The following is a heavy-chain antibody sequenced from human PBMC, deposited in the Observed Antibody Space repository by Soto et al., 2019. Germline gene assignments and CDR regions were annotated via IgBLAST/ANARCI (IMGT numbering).Heavy chain of an antibody. J-gene: IGHJ4*02. Sequence: SETLSLTCTVSGGSISSYYWSWIRQPPGKGLEWIGEIYHSGSTNYNPSLKSRVTISVDKSKNQFSLKLSSVIAADTAVYYCASLTMVRGVIIPGYWGQGTLVTVSS. D-gene: IGHD3-10*01. CDR3: ASLTMVRGVIIPGY. V-gene: IGHV4-59*12. CDR1: GGSISSYY. CDR2: IYHSGST.